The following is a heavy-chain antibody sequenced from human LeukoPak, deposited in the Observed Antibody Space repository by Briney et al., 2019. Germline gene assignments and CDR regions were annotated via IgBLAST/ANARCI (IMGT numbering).Heavy chain of an antibody. Sequence: GASVKVSCKVSGYTLTELSMHWVRQAPGKGLECMGIINPSGGSTSYAQKFQGRVTMTRDMSTSTVYMELSSLRSEDTAVYYCARGGDSSGYPLYYFDYWGQGTLVTVSS. J-gene: IGHJ4*02. CDR3: ARGGDSSGYPLYYFDY. V-gene: IGHV1-46*01. CDR1: GYTLTELS. CDR2: INPSGGST. D-gene: IGHD3-22*01.